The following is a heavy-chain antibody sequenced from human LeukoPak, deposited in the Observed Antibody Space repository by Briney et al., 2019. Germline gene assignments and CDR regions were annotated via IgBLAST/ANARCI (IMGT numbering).Heavy chain of an antibody. Sequence: PSETLSLTCAVSGGSISSTNWWSWVRQPPGKGLEWIGEIYDSGSTNYSPSLKSRVTISEDTSKNQFSLKLSSVTAADTAVYYRARGSEYYDSTTVFDYWGQGTLVTVSS. CDR3: ARGSEYYDSTTVFDY. J-gene: IGHJ4*02. V-gene: IGHV4-4*02. CDR1: GGSISSTNW. CDR2: IYDSGST. D-gene: IGHD3-22*01.